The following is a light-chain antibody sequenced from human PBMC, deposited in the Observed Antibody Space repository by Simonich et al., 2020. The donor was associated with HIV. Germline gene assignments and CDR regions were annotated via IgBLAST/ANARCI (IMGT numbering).Light chain of an antibody. CDR2: GAF. J-gene: IGKJ4*01. V-gene: IGKV3-15*01. Sequence: EIVMTQSPATLSVSPGERATLYSRASQRVSSNFAWYQQKPGQSPRLLIYGAFSRATGIPARFSGSGSGTEFTLTISSLQSEDFAVYYCQQYNYWPLFLTFGGGTKVEIK. CDR1: QRVSSN. CDR3: QQYNYWPLFLT.